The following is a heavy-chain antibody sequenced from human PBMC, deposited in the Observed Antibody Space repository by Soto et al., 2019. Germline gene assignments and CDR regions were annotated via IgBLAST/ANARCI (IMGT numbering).Heavy chain of an antibody. CDR3: GKASTYPLDGVDV. D-gene: IGHD3-16*01. CDR1: GFTVSSNY. CDR2: IYSGGST. J-gene: IGHJ6*02. V-gene: IGHV3-53*02. Sequence: EVQLVETGGGLIQPGGSLRLSCAASGFTVSSNYMSWVRQAPGKGLEWVSVIYSGGSTYYADSVKGRFTISRDNSKNTLYLQMNSLRAEDTAIYYCGKASTYPLDGVDVWGQGTTVTVSS.